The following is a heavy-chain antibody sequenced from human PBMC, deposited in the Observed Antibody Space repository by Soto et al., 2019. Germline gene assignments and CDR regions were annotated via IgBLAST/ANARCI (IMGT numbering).Heavy chain of an antibody. V-gene: IGHV4-59*01. CDR3: ARAPMVLTRSYFDS. J-gene: IGHJ4*02. D-gene: IGHD3-22*01. Sequence: PSETLSLTCTVSDGSISNFYWSWTRQPPGKGLEWIGYISSSGNTNYNPSLKGRVSISVDTSKNQFSLNLTSVTAADTAVYYCARAPMVLTRSYFDSWGQGTPVTVSS. CDR2: ISSSGNT. CDR1: DGSISNFY.